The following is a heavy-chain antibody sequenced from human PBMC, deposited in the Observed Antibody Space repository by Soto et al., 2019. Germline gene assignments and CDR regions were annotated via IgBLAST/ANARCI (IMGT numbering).Heavy chain of an antibody. D-gene: IGHD6-6*01. V-gene: IGHV4-61*08. Sequence: SETLSLTCTVSGGSVSSGGYYWSWVRQPPGKGLEWIAYISHSGSTNYNPSLKSRVTISVDTSKNQFSLKLSSVTAADTAVYFCARLHLYTRSRPFDIWGQGTLVTVSS. CDR1: GGSVSSGGYY. CDR2: ISHSGST. CDR3: ARLHLYTRSRPFDI. J-gene: IGHJ4*02.